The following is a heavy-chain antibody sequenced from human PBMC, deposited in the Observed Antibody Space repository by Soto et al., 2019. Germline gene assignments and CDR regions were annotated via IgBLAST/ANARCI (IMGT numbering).Heavy chain of an antibody. V-gene: IGHV2-5*02. J-gene: IGHJ4*01. CDR2: NYWDDDK. CDR3: ALVSCTGADCYPNSYFDY. D-gene: IGHD2-21*02. Sequence: QITLKESGPTLVKPTQTLTLTCTFSGFSLSTTEEGVGWIRQPAGKALEWLALNYWDDDKRYSPSLKSRLTIAKYTSKNHVVLTMTNMYPADTATSSCALVSCTGADCYPNSYFDYWGHGVLVTVSS. CDR1: GFSLSTTEEG.